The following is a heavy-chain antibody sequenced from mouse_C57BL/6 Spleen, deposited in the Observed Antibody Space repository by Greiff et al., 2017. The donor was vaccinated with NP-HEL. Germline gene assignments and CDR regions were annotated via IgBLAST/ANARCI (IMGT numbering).Heavy chain of an antibody. CDR3: ARGAITLYFDY. D-gene: IGHD1-2*01. CDR1: GYTFTDYY. J-gene: IGHJ2*01. Sequence: EVQLQQSGPVLVKPGASVKMSCKASGYTFTDYYMNWVKQSHGKSLEWIGVINPYNGGTSYNQKFKGKATLTVDKSSSTAYMELNSLTSEDSAVYYCARGAITLYFDYWGQGTTLTVSS. CDR2: INPYNGGT. V-gene: IGHV1-19*01.